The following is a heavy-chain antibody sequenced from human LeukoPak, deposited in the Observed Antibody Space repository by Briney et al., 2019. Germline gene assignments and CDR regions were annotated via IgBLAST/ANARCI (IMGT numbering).Heavy chain of an antibody. CDR1: GVSVSSSYYF. Sequence: SETPSLTCTVSGVSVSSSYYFWAWIRQPPGKGLEWIGEINHSGSTNYNPSLKSRVTISVDTSKNQFSLKLSSVTAADTAVYYCARYRWFGETDNWFDPWGQGTLVTVSS. V-gene: IGHV4-39*07. CDR2: INHSGST. J-gene: IGHJ5*02. D-gene: IGHD3-10*01. CDR3: ARYRWFGETDNWFDP.